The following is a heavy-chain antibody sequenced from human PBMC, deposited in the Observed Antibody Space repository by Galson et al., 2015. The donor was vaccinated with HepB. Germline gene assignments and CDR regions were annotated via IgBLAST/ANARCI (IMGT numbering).Heavy chain of an antibody. V-gene: IGHV3-7*01. CDR2: IKKDGSAK. Sequence: SLRLSCAASGFIFSSYWMSWVRQAPGKEPEWVANIKKDGSAKYYVDSVKGRFTISRDNAKNSLHLQMDSLRAEDTAMYYCVRDSAFSFDYWGEGTLVSVSS. J-gene: IGHJ4*02. CDR3: VRDSAFSFDY. CDR1: GFIFSSYW.